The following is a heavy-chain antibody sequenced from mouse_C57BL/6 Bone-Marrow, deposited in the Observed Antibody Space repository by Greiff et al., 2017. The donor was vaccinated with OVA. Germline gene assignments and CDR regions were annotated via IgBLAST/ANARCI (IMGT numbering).Heavy chain of an antibody. J-gene: IGHJ4*01. V-gene: IGHV2-5*01. D-gene: IGHD2-4*01. CDR3: AKKDDQIDDYDDDYAMDY. CDR2: IWRGGST. CDR1: GFSLTSYG. Sequence: QVQLQQSGPGLVQPSQSLSITCTVSGFSLTSYGVHRVRQSPGKGLEWLGVIWRGGSTDYNAAFMSRLSITKDNSKSQVFFKMNSLQADDTTRYYCAKKDDQIDDYDDDYAMDYWGQGTSVTGSS.